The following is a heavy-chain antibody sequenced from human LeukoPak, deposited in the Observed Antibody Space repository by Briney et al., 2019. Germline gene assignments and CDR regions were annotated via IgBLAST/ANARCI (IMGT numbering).Heavy chain of an antibody. J-gene: IGHJ3*02. CDR2: IYHSGNT. D-gene: IGHD2-15*01. CDR1: GGSISSYY. CDR3: ARELYCSGGSCSLGVFDI. V-gene: IGHV4-38-2*02. Sequence: SETLSLTCTVSGGSISSYYWGWIRQPPGKGLEWIGSIYHSGNTYYNPSLKSRVTISVDTSKNQLSLNLSSVTAADTAVYYCARELYCSGGSCSLGVFDIWGQGTMVTVSS.